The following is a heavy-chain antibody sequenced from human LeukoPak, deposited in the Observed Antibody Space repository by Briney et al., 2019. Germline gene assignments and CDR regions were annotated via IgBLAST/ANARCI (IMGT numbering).Heavy chain of an antibody. CDR2: ISGDGGST. J-gene: IGHJ4*02. V-gene: IGHV3-43*02. Sequence: GGSLRLSCAASGFTFDDYAMHWVRQAPGKGLEWVSLISGDGGSTYYADSVKGRFTISRDNSKNTLYLQMNSLRAEDTAVYYCAKSRGITIFGVVVLWCQGTLVTVSS. CDR3: AKSRGITIFGVVVL. CDR1: GFTFDDYA. D-gene: IGHD3-3*01.